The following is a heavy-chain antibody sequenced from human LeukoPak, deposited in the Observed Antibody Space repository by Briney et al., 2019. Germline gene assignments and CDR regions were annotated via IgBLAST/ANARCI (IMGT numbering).Heavy chain of an antibody. J-gene: IGHJ3*02. CDR2: SNPKNGAT. Sequence: GASVKVSCKASEYTFSNYYMHWMRQAPGQGLEWIGWSNPKNGATNYAQNFQGRVTMTTDTSTSTAYMELSSLRSDDTAVYYCARDRRFSVSNGFDIWGQGTMVTVSS. D-gene: IGHD6-6*01. CDR3: ARDRRFSVSNGFDI. V-gene: IGHV1-2*02. CDR1: EYTFSNYY.